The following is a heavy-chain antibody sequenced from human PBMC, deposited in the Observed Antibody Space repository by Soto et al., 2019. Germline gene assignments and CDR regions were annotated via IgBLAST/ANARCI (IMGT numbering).Heavy chain of an antibody. Sequence: SETLSLTCTVYGDSITNNHWWSWVRQPPGKGPELIGEIYHTGTANYNPSLESRVAFSVDKSKNQFSPSLTSVTAADTAVYYCVSKLGPYYYGLDVWGQGTTVTVSS. J-gene: IGHJ6*02. D-gene: IGHD3-16*01. CDR2: IYHTGTA. CDR3: VSKLGPYYYGLDV. V-gene: IGHV4-4*02. CDR1: GDSITNNHW.